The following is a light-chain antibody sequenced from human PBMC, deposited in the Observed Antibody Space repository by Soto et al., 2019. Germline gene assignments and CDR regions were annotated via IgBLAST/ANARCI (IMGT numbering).Light chain of an antibody. V-gene: IGKV1-5*01. CDR2: DVS. Sequence: DIQMTQSPSTLSASVGDRVTITCRASQSISGCLAWYQQKPGKAPKFLIYDVSSLESGVPSRFSGSGSGTEFTLTISSLQHDDFATYYCQQYNSYSFGQGTKV. CDR1: QSISGC. CDR3: QQYNSYS. J-gene: IGKJ1*01.